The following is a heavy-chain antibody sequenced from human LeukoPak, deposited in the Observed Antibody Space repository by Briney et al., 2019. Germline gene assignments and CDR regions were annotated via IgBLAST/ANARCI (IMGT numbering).Heavy chain of an antibody. CDR2: ISGDGDST. D-gene: IGHD3-22*01. CDR1: GFTFDNYA. V-gene: IGHV3-43*02. Sequence: GGTLRLSCAVSGFTFDNYAMHWGRQVPGQGLEWFSLISGDGDSTYYPDSVKGRFTIYRDNSKNSLYLQMNSLRTEDTALYYCAKDIGADYYYDSSGYFIWGQGTMVTVSS. CDR3: AKDIGADYYYDSSGYFI. J-gene: IGHJ3*02.